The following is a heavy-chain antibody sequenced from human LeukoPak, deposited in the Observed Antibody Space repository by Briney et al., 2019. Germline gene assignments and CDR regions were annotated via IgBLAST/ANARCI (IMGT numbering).Heavy chain of an antibody. Sequence: ASVKVSCKASGYTFTGYYMHWVRQAPGQGLEWMGWISPNSGGTNYAQKFQGRVTMTRDTSISTAYTELSRLRSDDTAVYYCARERRGERSSFAYWGQGALVTVSS. V-gene: IGHV1-2*02. CDR3: ARERRGERSSFAY. J-gene: IGHJ4*02. CDR2: ISPNSGGT. D-gene: IGHD6-6*01. CDR1: GYTFTGYY.